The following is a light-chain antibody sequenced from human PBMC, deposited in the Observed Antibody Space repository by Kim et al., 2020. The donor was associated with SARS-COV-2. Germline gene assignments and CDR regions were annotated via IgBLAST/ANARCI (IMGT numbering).Light chain of an antibody. CDR3: SSYTTGSTLVI. V-gene: IGLV2-14*03. CDR2: DVN. Sequence: QSITMSSTATSRDLGLFDYVSWYQQRPGKAPNLLIYDVNIRPSGVSDRFSGSKSPHTASLTISGLQAEDEAAYYCSSYTTGSTLVIFGRGTQLTVL. CDR1: SRDLGLFDY. J-gene: IGLJ2*01.